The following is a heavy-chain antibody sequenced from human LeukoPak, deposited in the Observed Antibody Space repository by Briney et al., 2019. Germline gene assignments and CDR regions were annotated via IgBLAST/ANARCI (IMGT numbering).Heavy chain of an antibody. Sequence: SETLSLTCTVSGASISGYYWSWIRQPPGEGLEWIGYIYYSGSTNYYPSLRSRVTISVDTSKNQFSLKLSSVTAADTAVYYCARVYYSSSYDYWYFDLWGRGTLVTVSS. V-gene: IGHV4-59*01. CDR3: ARVYYSSSYDYWYFDL. J-gene: IGHJ2*01. CDR2: IYYSGST. D-gene: IGHD6-13*01. CDR1: GASISGYY.